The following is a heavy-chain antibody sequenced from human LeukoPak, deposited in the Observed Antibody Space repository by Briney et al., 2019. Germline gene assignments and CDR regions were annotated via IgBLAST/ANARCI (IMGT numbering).Heavy chain of an antibody. CDR2: INHSGST. J-gene: IGHJ4*02. CDR1: GGSFSGYY. CDR3: AQPAYGSGSLYNWPNY. D-gene: IGHD3-10*01. Sequence: SETLSLTCAVYGGSFSGYYWSWIRQPPGKGLEWIGEINHSGSTNYNPSLKSRVTISVDTSKNQFSLKLSSVTAADTAVYYCAQPAYGSGSLYNWPNYWGTGTL. V-gene: IGHV4-34*01.